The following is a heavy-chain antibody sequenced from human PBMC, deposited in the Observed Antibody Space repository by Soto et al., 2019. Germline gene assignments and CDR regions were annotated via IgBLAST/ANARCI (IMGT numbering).Heavy chain of an antibody. CDR1: GFTFKNYG. V-gene: IGHV3-23*01. CDR3: VQGSRAALPSNAPPNFWFDP. D-gene: IGHD6-25*01. CDR2: ISASGNSA. J-gene: IGHJ5*02. Sequence: EVQLLESGGGLVQPGGSLRLSCAASGFTFKNYGMVWVRQAPGKGLEWVSVISASGNSAQYADSVKGRFTISRDNSKNTLFLQMDSLRGDDTALYYCVQGSRAALPSNAPPNFWFDPWGQGTLVTVSS.